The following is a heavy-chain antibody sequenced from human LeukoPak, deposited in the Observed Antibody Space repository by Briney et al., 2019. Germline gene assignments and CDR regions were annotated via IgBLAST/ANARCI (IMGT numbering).Heavy chain of an antibody. V-gene: IGHV3-53*01. CDR2: IYSGGST. D-gene: IGHD6-19*01. CDR1: GFTVSSNY. Sequence: GGSLRLSCAASGFTVSSNYMSWVRQAPGKGLEWVSVIYSGGSTYYADSVKGRFTISRDNSKNTLYLQMNSLRAEDTAVYYCARMLGYSSGWFDYWGLGTLVTVSS. J-gene: IGHJ4*02. CDR3: ARMLGYSSGWFDY.